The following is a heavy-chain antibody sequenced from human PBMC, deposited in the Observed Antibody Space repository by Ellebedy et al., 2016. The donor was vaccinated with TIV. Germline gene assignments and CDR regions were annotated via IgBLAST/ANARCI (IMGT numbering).Heavy chain of an antibody. D-gene: IGHD3-10*01. CDR2: LIPMYGKT. J-gene: IGHJ5*02. CDR3: ARGEYRNWFDP. CDR1: GVTFSIYA. Sequence: AASVKVSCKASGVTFSIYAVSLVRQAPGQGLDWMGTLIPMYGKTHYAQKLQGRVTNAADESTNTAFMELSSLKSEDTAIYYCARGEYRNWFDPWGQGTLVTVSS. V-gene: IGHV1-69*13.